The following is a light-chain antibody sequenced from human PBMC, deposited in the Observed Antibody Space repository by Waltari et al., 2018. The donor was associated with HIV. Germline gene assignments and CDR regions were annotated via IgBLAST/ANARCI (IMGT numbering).Light chain of an antibody. CDR2: EYS. CDR3: QQYKTGCS. J-gene: IGKJ2*01. Sequence: DIHMTQSPPTLSVSVGERVTMSCSADQNYGTKLAWYPQRPGKAPTLIRHEYSTSCNGGPSRCSGSGSVTQFTLTVAGLQPNDFAVYVCQQYKTGCSFGRGTMLEV. CDR1: QNYGTK. V-gene: IGKV1-5*03.